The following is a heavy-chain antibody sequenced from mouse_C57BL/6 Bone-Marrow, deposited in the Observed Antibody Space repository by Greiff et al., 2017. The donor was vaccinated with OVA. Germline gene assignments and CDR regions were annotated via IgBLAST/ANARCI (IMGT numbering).Heavy chain of an antibody. V-gene: IGHV1-59*01. CDR2: IDPSDSYT. CDR3: ARWDGYYVRAYAMDY. J-gene: IGHJ4*01. Sequence: VQLQPPVSALVMPGTSVKLSCKASGYTFTSYWMHWVPHRPGPGLAWIGVIDPSDSYTNYHQKFKGKATLTVDTSSSTAYMQLSSLTSEDSAVYYCARWDGYYVRAYAMDYWGQGTSVTVSS. CDR1: GYTFTSYW. D-gene: IGHD2-3*01.